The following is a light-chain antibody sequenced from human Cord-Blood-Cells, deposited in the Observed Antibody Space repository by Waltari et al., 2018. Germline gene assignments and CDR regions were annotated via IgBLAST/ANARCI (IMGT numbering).Light chain of an antibody. V-gene: IGLV3-25*02. J-gene: IGLJ2*01. CDR1: ALPKQY. CDR2: KDS. CDR3: QSADSSGTYVV. Sequence: SYELTQPPSVSVSPGQTARINCSGDALPKQYAYWYQQKPGQAPVLVIYKDSERPSGSPGRFSGSSSGTTVTLTISGVQAEDEADYYCQSADSSGTYVVFGGGTKLTVL.